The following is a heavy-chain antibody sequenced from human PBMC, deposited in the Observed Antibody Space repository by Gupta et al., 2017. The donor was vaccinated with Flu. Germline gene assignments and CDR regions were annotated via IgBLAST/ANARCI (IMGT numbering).Heavy chain of an antibody. V-gene: IGHV3-30*18. CDR1: GFTFSDDG. J-gene: IGHJ4*02. CDR3: EKGGRQNWNDEGDD. Sequence: GFTFSDDGRDEVGKAPGKGLEWMAGRANNGSNQWYEDPGGGRFTISRDNSKNTLVLPMNSLRADETAVYYCEKGGRQNWNDEGDDGGQGTLVTVSS. D-gene: IGHD1-1*01. CDR2: RANNGSNQ.